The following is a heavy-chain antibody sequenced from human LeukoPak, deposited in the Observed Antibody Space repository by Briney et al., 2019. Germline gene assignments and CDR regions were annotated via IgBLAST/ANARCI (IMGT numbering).Heavy chain of an antibody. CDR3: ARQWGDCSSTSCYSAY. J-gene: IGHJ4*02. Sequence: LGESLKISCKGSGYSFTSYWISWVRQMPGKGLEWMGSIDPTDSYTNYSPSFQGHVTISADKSISTAYLQWSSLKASDTAMYYCARQWGDCSSTSCYSAYWGQGTLVTVSS. V-gene: IGHV5-10-1*01. CDR1: GYSFTSYW. D-gene: IGHD2-2*01. CDR2: IDPTDSYT.